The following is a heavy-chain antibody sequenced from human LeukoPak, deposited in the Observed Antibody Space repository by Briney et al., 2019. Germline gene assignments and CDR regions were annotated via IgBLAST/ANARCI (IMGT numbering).Heavy chain of an antibody. Sequence: GGSLRLSCAASGFNFNTYWMSWVRLAPGKGLEWVANIKQDGSEKFYVDSMKGRFTISRDNAKNSLYLQMNSLRVEDTALYHCARKGLGGELGGFDSWGQGTLVTVSS. CDR2: IKQDGSEK. CDR3: ARKGLGGELGGFDS. V-gene: IGHV3-7*03. D-gene: IGHD1-7*01. J-gene: IGHJ4*02. CDR1: GFNFNTYW.